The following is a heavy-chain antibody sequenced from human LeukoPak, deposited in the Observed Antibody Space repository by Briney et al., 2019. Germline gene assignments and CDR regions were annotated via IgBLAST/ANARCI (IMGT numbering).Heavy chain of an antibody. CDR2: IIPIFGTA. CDR1: GGTFSSYA. CDR3: ARGRFLEWLSYGDWFDP. V-gene: IGHV1-69*13. J-gene: IGHJ5*02. Sequence: GASVKVSCKASGGTFSSYAISWVRQAPGQGLEWMGGIIPIFGTANYAQKFQGRVTITADESTSTAYMELSSLRSEDTAVYYCARGRFLEWLSYGDWFDPWGQGTLVTVSS. D-gene: IGHD3-3*01.